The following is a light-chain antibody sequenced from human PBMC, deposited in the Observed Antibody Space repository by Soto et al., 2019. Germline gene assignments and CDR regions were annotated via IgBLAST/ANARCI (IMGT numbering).Light chain of an antibody. CDR3: CSYAGSYIYV. J-gene: IGLJ1*01. CDR2: DVT. V-gene: IGLV2-11*01. CDR1: SSGVGGYNY. Sequence: QSALTQPRSVSGSPGQSVTISCTGTSSGVGGYNYVSWYQQHPDKAPKVMIYDVTKRPSGVPDRFPGSKSGNTASLTISGLQAEDEADYYCCSYAGSYIYVFGTG.